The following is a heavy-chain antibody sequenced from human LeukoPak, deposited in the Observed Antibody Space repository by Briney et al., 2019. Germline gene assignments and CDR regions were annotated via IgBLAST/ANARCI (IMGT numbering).Heavy chain of an antibody. CDR2: IYYSGST. D-gene: IGHD3-3*01. J-gene: IGHJ3*02. CDR1: GGSISSSSYY. Sequence: SETLSLTCTVSGGSISSSSYYWGWLRQPPGMGREWIGSIYYSGSTYYNPSLKSRVTISVDTSKNQFSLKLSSVPAADTAVYYCARRPYYDFWSGYFPRAFDIWGQGTMVTVSS. V-gene: IGHV4-39*01. CDR3: ARRPYYDFWSGYFPRAFDI.